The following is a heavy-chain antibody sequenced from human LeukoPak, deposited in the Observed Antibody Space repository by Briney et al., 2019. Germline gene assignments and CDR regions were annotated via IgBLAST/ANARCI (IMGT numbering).Heavy chain of an antibody. CDR2: ISDYNGNT. J-gene: IGHJ4*02. D-gene: IGHD3-22*01. CDR3: ARAPGSSGYYYFDY. Sequence: ASVKLSCKASGYTFTSYGTSWVPQARGQARECMRWISDYNGNTHYAQKLRRRVTITTDASTSRAYGALRSLRSDDTAVYYCARAPGSSGYYYFDYWGQGTLVTVSS. CDR1: GYTFTSYG. V-gene: IGHV1-18*01.